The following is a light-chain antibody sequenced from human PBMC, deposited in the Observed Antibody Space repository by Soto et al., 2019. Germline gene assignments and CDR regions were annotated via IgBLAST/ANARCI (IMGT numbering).Light chain of an antibody. V-gene: IGLV2-8*01. CDR3: SSYVGSNNLV. Sequence: QSALTQPPSASGSPGQSVTISCTGNSSDVGGYNYVSWYQQHPGKAPKLMIYEVSQRPSGVPDRFSGSKSGNTASLTVSGLQAEDEADYYCSSYVGSNNLVFGGGTKLTVL. J-gene: IGLJ3*02. CDR2: EVS. CDR1: SSDVGGYNY.